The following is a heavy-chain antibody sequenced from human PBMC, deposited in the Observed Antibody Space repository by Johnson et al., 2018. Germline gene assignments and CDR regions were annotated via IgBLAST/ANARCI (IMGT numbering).Heavy chain of an antibody. CDR3: AKDSPGTYHRGGLDI. D-gene: IGHD3-16*01. CDR1: GFTFSRYA. Sequence: QLLDSGGGVVQPGRSLRLSCAASGFTFSRYAIHWVRQAPGKGLEWVAVISVISYEGSKKYYADSVKGRLTISRDNSKNMVYLQMNSLRIEDTAVYFCAKDSPGTYHRGGLDIWGQGTMVAVSS. CDR2: ISVISYEGSKK. V-gene: IGHV3-30*18. J-gene: IGHJ3*02.